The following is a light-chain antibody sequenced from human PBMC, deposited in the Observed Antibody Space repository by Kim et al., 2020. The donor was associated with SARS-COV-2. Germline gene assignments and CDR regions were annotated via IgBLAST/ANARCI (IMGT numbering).Light chain of an antibody. V-gene: IGKV3-15*01. CDR2: GAS. J-gene: IGKJ1*01. CDR1: QSININ. CDR3: QQYNNWPHT. Sequence: EIVMTQSPATLSVSPGERATLSCRASQSININLAWYQQKPGQAPRLLIYGASTRATGIPARFSGSGSGTEFTLTISSLQSENFAVYYCQQYNNWPHTFGQGTKVDIK.